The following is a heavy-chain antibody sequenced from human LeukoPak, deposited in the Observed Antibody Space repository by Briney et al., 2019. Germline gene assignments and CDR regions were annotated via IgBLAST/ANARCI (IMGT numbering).Heavy chain of an antibody. CDR1: GYSFTSYW. CDR2: IYPGGSDT. D-gene: IGHD3-22*01. CDR3: ARRGIVAYYYYGMDV. Sequence: GGSLKISCKGSGYSFTSYWIGWVRQMPGKGLEWMGIIYPGGSDTRYSPSFQGQVTISADKSISTAYLQWSSLKASDTAMYYCARRGIVAYYYYGMDVWGQGTTVTVSS. J-gene: IGHJ6*02. V-gene: IGHV5-51*01.